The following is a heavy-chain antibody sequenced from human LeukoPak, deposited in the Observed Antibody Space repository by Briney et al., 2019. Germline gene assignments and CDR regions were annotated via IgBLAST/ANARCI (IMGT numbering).Heavy chain of an antibody. D-gene: IGHD3-22*01. J-gene: IGHJ4*02. V-gene: IGHV1-8*01. Sequence: GASVKVSCKASGYTFTSYDINWVRQATGQGLEWMVWMNPNSGNTGYAQKFQGRVTMTRNTSISTAYMELSSLRSEDTAVYHCARTTITMIALFYYWGQGTLVTVSS. CDR2: MNPNSGNT. CDR3: ARTTITMIALFYY. CDR1: GYTFTSYD.